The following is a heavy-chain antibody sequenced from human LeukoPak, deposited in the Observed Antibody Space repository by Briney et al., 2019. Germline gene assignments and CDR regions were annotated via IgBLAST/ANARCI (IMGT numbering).Heavy chain of an antibody. Sequence: GASVKVSCKVSGYTLTELSMHWVRQAPGQGLEWMGIINPSGGSTSYAQKFRGRVTMTRDTSTSTVYMELSSLRSEDTAVYYCARAYDFPDYWGQGTLVTVSS. CDR2: INPSGGST. CDR1: GYTLTELS. CDR3: ARAYDFPDY. D-gene: IGHD3-3*01. J-gene: IGHJ4*02. V-gene: IGHV1-46*01.